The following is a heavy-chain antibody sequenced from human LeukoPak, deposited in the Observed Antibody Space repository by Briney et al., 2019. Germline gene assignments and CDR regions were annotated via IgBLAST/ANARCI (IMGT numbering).Heavy chain of an antibody. CDR2: ISYDGSNK. V-gene: IGHV3-30*04. J-gene: IGHJ6*03. CDR3: ARDNIDSYGSGDYYYYYMDV. Sequence: QSGGSLRLSCAASGLTFSSYAMHWVRQAPGKGLEWVAVISYDGSNKYYADSVKGRFTISRDNSKNTLYLQMNSLRAEDTAVYYCARDNIDSYGSGDYYYYYMDVWGKGTTVTVSS. CDR1: GLTFSSYA. D-gene: IGHD5-18*01.